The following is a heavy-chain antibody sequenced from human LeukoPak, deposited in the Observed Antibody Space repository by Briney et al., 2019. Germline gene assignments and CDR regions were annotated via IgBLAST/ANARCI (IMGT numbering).Heavy chain of an antibody. Sequence: GSLRLSCAASGFTFSNYAMSWVRQAPGKGLEWVSAISGSGDSTYYADSVKGRFTISRDNAKNSLYLQMNSLRAEDTALYYCARLGVGATRDAFDIWGQGTMVTVSS. V-gene: IGHV3-23*01. D-gene: IGHD1-26*01. CDR1: GFTFSNYA. CDR3: ARLGVGATRDAFDI. CDR2: ISGSGDST. J-gene: IGHJ3*02.